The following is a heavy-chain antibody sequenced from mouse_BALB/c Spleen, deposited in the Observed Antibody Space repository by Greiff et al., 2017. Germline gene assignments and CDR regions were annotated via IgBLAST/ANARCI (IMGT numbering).Heavy chain of an antibody. CDR3: ARHTDGSFAY. J-gene: IGHJ3*01. D-gene: IGHD2-3*01. CDR1: GFTFSSYA. V-gene: IGHV5-9-3*01. Sequence: EVLLVESGGGLVKPGGSLKLSCAASGFTFSSYAMSWVRQTPEKRLEWVATISSGGSYTYYPDSVKGRFTISRDNAKNTLYLQMSSLRSEDTAMYYCARHTDGSFAYWGQGTLVTVSA. CDR2: ISSGGSYT.